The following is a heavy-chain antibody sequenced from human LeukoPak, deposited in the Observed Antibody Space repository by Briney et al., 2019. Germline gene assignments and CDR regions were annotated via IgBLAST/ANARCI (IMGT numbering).Heavy chain of an antibody. CDR2: INPSGGRT. CDR1: GYTFTSVY. CDR3: ARGSRFLDY. J-gene: IGHJ4*02. V-gene: IGHV1-46*01. Sequence: GASVKVSCKASGYTFTSVYIHWVRQAPGQGLEWLGIINPSGGRTTYGQNFQGRVTMTRDTSTSTVYMELSSLRSEDTAVYYGARGSRFLDYWGQGTLVTVSS. D-gene: IGHD3-3*01.